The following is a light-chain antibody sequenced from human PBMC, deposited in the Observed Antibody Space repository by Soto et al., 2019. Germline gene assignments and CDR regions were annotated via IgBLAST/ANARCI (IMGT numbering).Light chain of an antibody. CDR3: QQRSYPIT. Sequence: DIQMTQSPSTLSGSVGDRVTITCRASQTISSWLAWYQQKPGKAPKLLIYKASTLKSGVPSRFSGSGSESDFTLTISSLEPEDFAVYYCQQRSYPITFGQGTRLEIK. CDR1: QTISSW. J-gene: IGKJ5*01. V-gene: IGKV1-5*03. CDR2: KAS.